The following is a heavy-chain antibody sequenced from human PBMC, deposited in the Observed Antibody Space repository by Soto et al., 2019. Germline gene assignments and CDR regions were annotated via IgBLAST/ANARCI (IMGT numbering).Heavy chain of an antibody. J-gene: IGHJ3*02. V-gene: IGHV4-30-4*01. CDR1: GASISSGSYY. Sequence: TLSLTCIVSGASISSGSYYCRWIRQAPGKGLELIGYMFHIVSPYYNPSLESRITISEDTSKNQFFLKLNSVTAADTAVYYWAIDQGGGYRGYDSEGAFDIWGQGIMVT. CDR2: MFHIVSP. CDR3: AIDQGGGYRGYDSEGAFDI. D-gene: IGHD5-12*01.